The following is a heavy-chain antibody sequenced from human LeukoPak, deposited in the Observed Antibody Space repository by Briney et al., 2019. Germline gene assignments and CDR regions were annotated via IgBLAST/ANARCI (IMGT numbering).Heavy chain of an antibody. V-gene: IGHV3-21*01. Sequence: PGGSLRLSCAASGFTFSSYSMNWVRQAPGKGLEWVSSISSSSSYIYYADSVKGRFTISRDNAKNSLYLQMISLRAEDTAVYYCARAKAVAGIGDAFDIWGQGTMVTVSS. CDR3: ARAKAVAGIGDAFDI. J-gene: IGHJ3*02. D-gene: IGHD6-19*01. CDR1: GFTFSSYS. CDR2: ISSSSSYI.